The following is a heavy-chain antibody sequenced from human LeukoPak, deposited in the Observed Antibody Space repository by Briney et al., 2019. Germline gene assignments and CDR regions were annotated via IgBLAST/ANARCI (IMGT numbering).Heavy chain of an antibody. J-gene: IGHJ4*02. D-gene: IGHD4-11*01. CDR3: ANHHDYSNFQGAYYLDY. Sequence: SETLSLTCTVSGGSISGYYWSWIRQPPGKGLEWIGNIYYSGSTSYNPSLKSRVTISVDTSKNQFSLKLSSVTAADTAVYYCANHHDYSNFQGAYYLDYWGQETLVTVSS. CDR1: GGSISGYY. V-gene: IGHV4-59*08. CDR2: IYYSGST.